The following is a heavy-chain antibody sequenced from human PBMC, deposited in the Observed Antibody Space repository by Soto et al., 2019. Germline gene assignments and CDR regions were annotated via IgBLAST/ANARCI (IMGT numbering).Heavy chain of an antibody. CDR2: ISYDGSNK. CDR3: SLNLASSYYYGMDV. J-gene: IGHJ6*02. CDR1: GFTFSSYA. V-gene: IGHV3-30-3*01. Sequence: GGSLRLSCAASGFTFSSYAMHWVRQAPGKGLEWVAVISYDGSNKYYADSVKGRFTISRDNSKNTLYLQMNSLRAEDTAVYYCSLNLASSYYYGMDVWGQGTTVTVSS.